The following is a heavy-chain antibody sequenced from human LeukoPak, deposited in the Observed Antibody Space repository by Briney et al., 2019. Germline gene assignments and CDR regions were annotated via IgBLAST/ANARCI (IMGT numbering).Heavy chain of an antibody. CDR2: ISYSGST. J-gene: IGHJ6*02. CDR1: GGSISSSDFN. D-gene: IGHD3-10*01. Sequence: SETLSLTCTVSGGSISSSDFNWGWIRQPPGKGLEWIGVISYSGSTYYNPSLKSRVTISVDTSKNQFSLKLSSVTAADTAVYYCARDYYGSKYYGMDVWGQGTTVTVSS. CDR3: ARDYYGSKYYGMDV. V-gene: IGHV4-39*07.